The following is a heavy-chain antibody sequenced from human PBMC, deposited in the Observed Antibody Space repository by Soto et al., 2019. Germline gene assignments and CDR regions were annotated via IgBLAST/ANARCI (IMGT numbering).Heavy chain of an antibody. CDR3: AKDLWELSYYFDY. CDR1: GFTFSSYA. D-gene: IGHD1-26*01. V-gene: IGHV3-23*01. J-gene: IGHJ4*02. CDR2: IRGSGGIT. Sequence: GGSLRLSCAGSGFTFSSYAMHWVRPAPGKGLEWVSGIRGSGGITQYADSVKGRFTISRDNSKNTLYLQMNSLRAEDTAVYFCAKDLWELSYYFDYWGQGSLVTVSS.